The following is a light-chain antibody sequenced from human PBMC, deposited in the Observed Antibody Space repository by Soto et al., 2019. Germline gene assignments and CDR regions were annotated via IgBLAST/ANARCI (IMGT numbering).Light chain of an antibody. Sequence: VXMTQSRSTLSASLGDKVTIXCRASQSIRTWLDWDQQERGKAPKLLLHKPSSLQRGGPSRFSGSGSVTDFTRTISRRHPDDFATYYGQQYNSYSPTFGQGTKVDI. V-gene: IGKV1-5*03. J-gene: IGKJ1*01. CDR3: QQYNSYSPT. CDR1: QSIRTW. CDR2: KPS.